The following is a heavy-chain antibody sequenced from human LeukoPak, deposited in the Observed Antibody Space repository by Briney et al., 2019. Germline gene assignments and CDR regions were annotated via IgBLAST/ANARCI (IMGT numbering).Heavy chain of an antibody. CDR3: ARILRGYFDY. Sequence: SQTLSLTCTVSGGSISSGSYYWSWIRQPAGKGLEWIGRIYTSGSTNYNPPLKSRVTMSVDTSKNQFSLKLSSVTAADTAVYYCARILRGYFDYWGQGTLVTVSS. D-gene: IGHD2-21*02. J-gene: IGHJ4*02. V-gene: IGHV4-61*02. CDR2: IYTSGST. CDR1: GGSISSGSYY.